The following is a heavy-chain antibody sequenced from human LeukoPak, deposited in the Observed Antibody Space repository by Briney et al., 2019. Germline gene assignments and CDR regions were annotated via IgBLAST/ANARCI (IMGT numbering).Heavy chain of an antibody. J-gene: IGHJ4*02. CDR1: GFAFSSYD. Sequence: GGSLRLSCAASGFAFSSYDMNWVRQAPGKGLEWVSYIHSSGTTIYYADSVKGRFTISRDSAKNSVYLRMNSLRAEDTALYYCARKLTGTTCFDCWGQGTLVTVSS. CDR2: IHSSGTTI. D-gene: IGHD1-1*01. CDR3: ARKLTGTTCFDC. V-gene: IGHV3-48*03.